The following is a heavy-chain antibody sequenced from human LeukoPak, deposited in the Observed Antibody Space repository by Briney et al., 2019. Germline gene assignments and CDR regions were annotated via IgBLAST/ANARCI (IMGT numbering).Heavy chain of an antibody. Sequence: ASVKVSCKASGYTFTSYDINWVRQATGQGLEWMGWMNPNSGNTGYAQKFQGRVTMTRNTSISTAYMELSSLRSEDTAVYYCARVPLNPNYDFWSGYLVYGMDVWGQGTTVTVSS. V-gene: IGHV1-8*01. CDR1: GYTFTSYD. J-gene: IGHJ6*02. D-gene: IGHD3-3*01. CDR3: ARVPLNPNYDFWSGYLVYGMDV. CDR2: MNPNSGNT.